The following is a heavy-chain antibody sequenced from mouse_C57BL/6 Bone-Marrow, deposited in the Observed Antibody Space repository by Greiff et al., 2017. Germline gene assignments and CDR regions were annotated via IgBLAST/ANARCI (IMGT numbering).Heavy chain of an antibody. CDR3: ATQYYGSSYEDY. Sequence: EVQLQQSVAELVRPGASVKLSCTASGFNIKNTYMHWVKQRPEQGLEWIGRIGPANGNTKYAPKFQGKAPITADPSSNTAYLQLSSLTSEDTAIYYCATQYYGSSYEDYWGQGTTLTVSS. CDR1: GFNIKNTY. J-gene: IGHJ2*01. CDR2: IGPANGNT. V-gene: IGHV14-3*01. D-gene: IGHD1-1*01.